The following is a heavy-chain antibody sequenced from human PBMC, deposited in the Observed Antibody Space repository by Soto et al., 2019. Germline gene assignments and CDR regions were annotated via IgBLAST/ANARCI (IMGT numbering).Heavy chain of an antibody. V-gene: IGHV4-31*03. D-gene: IGHD3-10*01. CDR1: VVSISSGGYY. Sequence: QVQLKESGPGLVKPSQTLSLTCTVSVVSISSGGYYWSWTRQHPGKGLEWIGYIYYSGSTYYYPSLKSRVTISVDTSKNQFSLKLSSVTAADTAVYYCARSVTPWGQGTLVTVSS. J-gene: IGHJ5*02. CDR2: IYYSGST. CDR3: ARSVTP.